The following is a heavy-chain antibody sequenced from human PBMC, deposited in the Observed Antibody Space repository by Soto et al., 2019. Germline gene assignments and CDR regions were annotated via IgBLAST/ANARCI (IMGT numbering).Heavy chain of an antibody. D-gene: IGHD2-8*01. V-gene: IGHV3-30-3*01. J-gene: IGHJ6*02. Sequence: QPGGSLRLSCAASGLTFSSYAMHWVRKAPGKGLEWVAVISYDGSNKYYADSVKGRFTISRDNSKNTLYLQMNSLRAEDTAVYYCARVNGVCYPSCYYYYGMDVWGQGTTVTVSS. CDR3: ARVNGVCYPSCYYYYGMDV. CDR1: GLTFSSYA. CDR2: ISYDGSNK.